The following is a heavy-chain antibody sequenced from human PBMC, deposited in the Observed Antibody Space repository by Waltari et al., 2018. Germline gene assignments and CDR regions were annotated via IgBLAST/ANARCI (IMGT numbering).Heavy chain of an antibody. J-gene: IGHJ4*02. Sequence: QVQLVESGGGVVQPGGSLRLCCAASGFTFSSYGMHWVRQAPGKGLEGVAFIRYDGSNKYYADSVKGRFTISRDNSKNTLYLQMNSLRAEDTAVYYCLYSGSYVFDYWGQGTLVTVSS. CDR1: GFTFSSYG. CDR3: LYSGSYVFDY. CDR2: IRYDGSNK. V-gene: IGHV3-30*02. D-gene: IGHD3-10*01.